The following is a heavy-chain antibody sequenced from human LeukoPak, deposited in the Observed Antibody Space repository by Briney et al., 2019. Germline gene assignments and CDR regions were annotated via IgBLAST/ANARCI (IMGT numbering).Heavy chain of an antibody. CDR3: ARDTPMTTVVSEAFDI. J-gene: IGHJ3*02. CDR1: GGSISSGGYY. CDR2: IYHSGST. Sequence: SQTLSLTCTVSGGSISSGGYYWSWIRQPPGKGLEWIGYIYHSGSTYYNPSLKSRVTISVDRSKNQFSLKLSSVTAADTAVYYCARDTPMTTVVSEAFDIWGQGTMVTVSS. V-gene: IGHV4-30-2*01. D-gene: IGHD4-23*01.